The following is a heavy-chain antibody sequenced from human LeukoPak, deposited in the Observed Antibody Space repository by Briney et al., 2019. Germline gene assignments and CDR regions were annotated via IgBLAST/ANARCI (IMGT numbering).Heavy chain of an antibody. J-gene: IGHJ5*02. CDR1: GGSIRSSGYS. D-gene: IGHD3-16*01. V-gene: IGHV4-39*01. Sequence: SETLSLTRTVSGGSIRSSGYSWAWIRQPPGKGLESIANIYYSGNTYYNPSLKSRVTISVDTSKNQFSLKLTSVTAADTAVYYCARHRVYDWNYPIWFDPWGQGTLVTVSS. CDR3: ARHRVYDWNYPIWFDP. CDR2: IYYSGNT.